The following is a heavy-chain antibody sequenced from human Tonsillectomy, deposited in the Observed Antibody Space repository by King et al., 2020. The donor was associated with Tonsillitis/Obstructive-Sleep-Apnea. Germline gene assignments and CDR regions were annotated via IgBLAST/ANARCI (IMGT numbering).Heavy chain of an antibody. J-gene: IGHJ6*02. CDR1: AGSFSGYY. CDR2: IDHSGST. V-gene: IGHV4-34*01. Sequence: VQLQQWGAGLLKPSETLSLTCAVYAGSFSGYYWNWIRQPPGKGLEWSGEIDHSGSTNYNPSLKGRVTVSVDTSKSQFSLKLSSVTAADKAVYYCAREGVEYSYGMDVWGQGTTVTVSS. D-gene: IGHD2/OR15-2a*01. CDR3: AREGVEYSYGMDV.